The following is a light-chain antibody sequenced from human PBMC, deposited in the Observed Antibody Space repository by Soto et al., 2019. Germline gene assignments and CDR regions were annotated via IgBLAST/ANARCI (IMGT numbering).Light chain of an antibody. Sequence: ELVLTQSPATLSLSPGERATLSCRASQSVSSYLAWYQQKPGQAPRLLIYDTSNRATGIPAMFSGSGYGTDFTLTISSLEHEDFAVYYCQQRSNWPPYTFGQGTKLEIK. CDR3: QQRSNWPPYT. V-gene: IGKV3-11*01. J-gene: IGKJ2*01. CDR2: DTS. CDR1: QSVSSY.